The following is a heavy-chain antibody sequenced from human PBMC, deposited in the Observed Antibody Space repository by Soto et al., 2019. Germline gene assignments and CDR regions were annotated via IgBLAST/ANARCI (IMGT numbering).Heavy chain of an antibody. CDR1: GDSVSSNSAA. D-gene: IGHD2-2*01. CDR2: TYYRSKWYN. J-gene: IGHJ5*02. CDR3: ARHPGIVVVPAASMGHPAKNWFDP. V-gene: IGHV6-1*01. Sequence: SQTLSLTCAISGDSVSSNSAAWNWIRQSPSRGLEWLGRTYYRSKWYNDYAVSVKSRITINPDTSKNQFSLKLSSVTPADTAVYYCARHPGIVVVPAASMGHPAKNWFDPWGQGTLVTVSS.